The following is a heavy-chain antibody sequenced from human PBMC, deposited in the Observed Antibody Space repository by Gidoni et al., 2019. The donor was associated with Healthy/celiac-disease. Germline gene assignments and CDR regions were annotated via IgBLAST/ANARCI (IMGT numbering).Heavy chain of an antibody. CDR2: IYYSGST. J-gene: IGHJ5*02. D-gene: IGHD4-17*01. V-gene: IGHV4-61*01. CDR1: GAPVSCGSYY. Sequence: QVQLQESGPRLVTSSETMPLTCTVSGAPVSCGSYYWSWIRQPPGKGLEWIGYIYYSGSTNYNPSLKSRVTISVDTSKNQFSLKLSSVTAADTAVYYCARDRNDYGDYWWFDPWGQGTLVTVSS. CDR3: ARDRNDYGDYWWFDP.